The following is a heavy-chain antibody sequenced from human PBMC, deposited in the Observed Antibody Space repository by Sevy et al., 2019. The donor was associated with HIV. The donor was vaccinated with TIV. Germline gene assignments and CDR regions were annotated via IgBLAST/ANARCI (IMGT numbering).Heavy chain of an antibody. D-gene: IGHD4-17*01. CDR2: LKSKAYGGTV. CDR3: TRWKEAQSIFDY. CDR1: GFTFGDYC. V-gene: IGHV3-49*04. Sequence: GGSLRLSCTASGFTFGDYCMSWVRQAPGKGLEWVAFLKSKAYGGTVDHAASVKGRFTISRDDSKSIAYLQMNDLNTGDTGVYYCTRWKEAQSIFDYWGQGALVTVSS. J-gene: IGHJ4*02.